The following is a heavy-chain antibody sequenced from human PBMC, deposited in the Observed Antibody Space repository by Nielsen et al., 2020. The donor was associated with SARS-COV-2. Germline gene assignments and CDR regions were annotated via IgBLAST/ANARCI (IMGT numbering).Heavy chain of an antibody. J-gene: IGHJ6*02. CDR2: IYYSGST. V-gene: IGHV4-59*12. CDR3: ARGHIVVVPAAIYYYYYGMDV. CDR1: GGSISSYY. D-gene: IGHD2-2*01. Sequence: SETLSLTCTVSGGSISSYYWSWIRQPPGKGLEWIGYIYYSGSTYYNPSLKSRVTISVDTSKNQFSLKLSSVTAADTAVYYCARGHIVVVPAAIYYYYYGMDVWGQGTTVTVSS.